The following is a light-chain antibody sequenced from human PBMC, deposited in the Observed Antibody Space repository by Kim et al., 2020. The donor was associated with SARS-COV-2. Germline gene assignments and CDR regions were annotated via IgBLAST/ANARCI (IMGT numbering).Light chain of an antibody. J-gene: IGKJ2*03. Sequence: WRGERVTLCWRASHSVSSNVAWDQQKPGEAPRLLIYGASNRAPGIPARFSGSGCGTELTLTISSLQSEDFTVYYCQQYNNWPLYSCGRGTKLEI. V-gene: IGKV3-15*01. CDR1: HSVSSN. CDR2: GAS. CDR3: QQYNNWPLYS.